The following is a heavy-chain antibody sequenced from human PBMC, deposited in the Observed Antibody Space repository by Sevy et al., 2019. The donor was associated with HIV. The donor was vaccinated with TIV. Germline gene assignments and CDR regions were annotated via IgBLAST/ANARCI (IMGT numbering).Heavy chain of an antibody. V-gene: IGHV4-59*01. CDR2: IYYSGST. CDR3: ARSLRQQLVHRGRFDP. CDR1: GGSISSYY. D-gene: IGHD6-13*01. Sequence: SETLSLTCTVSGGSISSYYWSWIRQPPGKGLEWIGYIYYSGSTNYNPSLKSRVTISVDTSKNQFSLKLSPVTAADTAVYYCARSLRQQLVHRGRFDPWGQGTLVTVSS. J-gene: IGHJ5*02.